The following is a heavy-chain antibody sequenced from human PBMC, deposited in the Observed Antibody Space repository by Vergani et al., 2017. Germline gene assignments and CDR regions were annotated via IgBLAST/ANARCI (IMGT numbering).Heavy chain of an antibody. CDR2: ISGSGGST. D-gene: IGHD6-19*01. V-gene: IGHV3-23*04. Sequence: EVQLVESGGGLVKPGGSLRLSCAASGFTFSSYSMNWVRQAPGKGLEWVSAISGSGGSTYYADSVKGRFTISRDNSKNTLYLQMNSLRAEDTAVYYCAKDGYSSGWFWGKEIKYYYGMDVWGQGTTVTVSS. J-gene: IGHJ6*02. CDR3: AKDGYSSGWFWGKEIKYYYGMDV. CDR1: GFTFSSYS.